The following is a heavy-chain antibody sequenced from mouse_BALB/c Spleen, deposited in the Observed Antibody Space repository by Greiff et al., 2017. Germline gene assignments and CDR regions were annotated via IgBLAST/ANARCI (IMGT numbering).Heavy chain of an antibody. D-gene: IGHD1-2*01. CDR3: TRSGENYGYTWFAY. J-gene: IGHJ3*01. CDR1: GYTFTSYW. CDR2: IYPGSGST. V-gene: IGHV1S22*01. Sequence: LQQPGSELVRPGASVKLSCKASGYTFTSYWMHWVKQRPGQGLEWIGNIYPGSGSTNYDEKFKSKATLTVDTSYSTAYMQLSSLTSEDSAVYYCTRSGENYGYTWFAYWGQGTLVTVSA.